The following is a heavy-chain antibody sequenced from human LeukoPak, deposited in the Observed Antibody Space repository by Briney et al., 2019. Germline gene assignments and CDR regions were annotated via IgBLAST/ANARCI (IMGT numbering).Heavy chain of an antibody. CDR2: ISGSGDRT. V-gene: IGHV3-23*01. J-gene: IGHJ4*02. CDR3: AKYCVTTTCYERLFDF. CDR1: GFTFGTHS. D-gene: IGHD2-2*01. Sequence: PGGSLRLSCATSGFTFGTHSMSWVRQAPGKGLEWVSGISGSGDRTHYADSVKGRFTISRDNSKNTVTLQMNSLTVDDTAVYYCAKYCVTTTCYERLFDFRGQGTLVTVSS.